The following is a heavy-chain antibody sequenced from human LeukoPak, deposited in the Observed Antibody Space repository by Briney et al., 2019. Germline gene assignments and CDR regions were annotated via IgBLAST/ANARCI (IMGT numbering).Heavy chain of an antibody. D-gene: IGHD3-10*01. V-gene: IGHV3-30-3*01. J-gene: IGHJ4*02. CDR3: ATKGRFGY. Sequence: GRSLRLSCAASGFTFSSYAMHWVRQAPGKGLEWVAVMSHDGSNKYYADSVKGRFTISRDNSKNTLYLQMNSLRAEDTAVYYCATKGRFGYWGQGTLVTVSS. CDR2: MSHDGSNK. CDR1: GFTFSSYA.